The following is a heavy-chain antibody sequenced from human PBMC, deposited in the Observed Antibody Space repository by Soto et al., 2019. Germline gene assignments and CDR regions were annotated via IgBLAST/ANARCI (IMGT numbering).Heavy chain of an antibody. J-gene: IGHJ4*02. CDR1: GFTFSSYA. V-gene: IGHV3-23*01. Sequence: LRLSCAASGFTFSSYAMSWVRQAPGKGLEWVSAISGSGGSTYYADSVKGRFTISRDNSKNTLYLQMNSLRAEDTAVYYCAKDGSSGYYYFDYWGQGTLVTVSS. CDR3: AKDGSSGYYYFDY. CDR2: ISGSGGST. D-gene: IGHD3-22*01.